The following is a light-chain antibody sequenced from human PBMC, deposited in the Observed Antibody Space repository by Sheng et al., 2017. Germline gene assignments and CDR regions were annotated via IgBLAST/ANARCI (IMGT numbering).Light chain of an antibody. J-gene: IGKJ3*01. CDR1: QDISNW. CDR3: QQYDHLPFT. Sequence: DIQMTQSPSSVSSSVGDTVTLTCRASQDISNWLAWYQQKPGKAPKLLIYAASSLQSGVPSGFSGSGSGTDYTLTISSLQPKDFATYYCQQYDHLPFTFGPGTKVHIK. V-gene: IGKV1-12*01. CDR2: AAS.